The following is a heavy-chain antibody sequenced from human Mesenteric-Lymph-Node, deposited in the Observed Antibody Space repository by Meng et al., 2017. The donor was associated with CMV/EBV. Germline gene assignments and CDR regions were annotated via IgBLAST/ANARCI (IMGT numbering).Heavy chain of an antibody. D-gene: IGHD2-2*01. CDR2: IRYDGNNR. V-gene: IGHV3-30*02. J-gene: IGHJ6*02. Sequence: GESLRLSCAASGFTFSSFGMHWVRQAPGKGLQWVAFIRYDGNNRYYAGSVKGRFTISRDISKNSLYLQMNSLRVEDTAVYYCAKDLRAMTTYYYYYGMDVWGQGTTVTVSS. CDR1: GFTFSSFG. CDR3: AKDLRAMTTYYYYYGMDV.